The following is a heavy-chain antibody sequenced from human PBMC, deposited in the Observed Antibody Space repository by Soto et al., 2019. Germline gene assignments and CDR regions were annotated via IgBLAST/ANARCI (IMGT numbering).Heavy chain of an antibody. CDR2: IYYIRST. J-gene: IGHJ4*02. CDR3: ARDKITGLFDY. D-gene: IGHD2-8*02. Sequence: SETLSLTCTVSGGSISSSTYYWGWIRQPPGKGLEWIGTIYYIRSTYFNPSLKSRVTISVDTSKNQFSLKLTSVTAADTAVYYCARDKITGLFDYWGQGTLVTVSS. V-gene: IGHV4-39*02. CDR1: GGSISSSTYY.